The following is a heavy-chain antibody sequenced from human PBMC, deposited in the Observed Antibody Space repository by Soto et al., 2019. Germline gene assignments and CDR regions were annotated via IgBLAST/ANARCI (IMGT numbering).Heavy chain of an antibody. Sequence: QVQLQESGPGLVQPSQTLSLTCTVSGGSITTGGYYWSWIRQHPGKGLESIGYIYDSGTTDYNPSLKNRLTISRDTSKNQCSLTLRSVTAADTAVYSCARRVHSGDYIDYWGQGTLVTVSS. D-gene: IGHD4-17*01. CDR1: GGSITTGGYY. CDR3: ARRVHSGDYIDY. J-gene: IGHJ4*02. CDR2: IYDSGTT. V-gene: IGHV4-31*03.